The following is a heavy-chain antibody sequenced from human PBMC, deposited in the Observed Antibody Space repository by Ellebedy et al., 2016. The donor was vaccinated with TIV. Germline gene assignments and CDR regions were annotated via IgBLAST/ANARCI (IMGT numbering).Heavy chain of an antibody. J-gene: IGHJ4*02. CDR2: ISSSGSTI. CDR3: VNYVWGSYRFDY. D-gene: IGHD3-16*02. Sequence: GGSLRLSXAASGFTFSDYYMSWIRQAPGKGLEWVSYISSSGSTIYYADSVKGRFTISRDNAKNSLYLQMNSLRAEDTAVYYCVNYVWGSYRFDYWGQGTLVTVSS. V-gene: IGHV3-11*01. CDR1: GFTFSDYY.